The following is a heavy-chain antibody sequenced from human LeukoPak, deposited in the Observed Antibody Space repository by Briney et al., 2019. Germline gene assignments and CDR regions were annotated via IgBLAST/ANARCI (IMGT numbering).Heavy chain of an antibody. V-gene: IGHV1-2*02. J-gene: IGHJ6*03. CDR2: INPNSGGT. CDR1: GYTFTEYY. Sequence: ASVKVSCKASGYTFTEYYMHWVRQAPGQGLEWMGWINPNSGGTNYAQKFQGRVTMTRDTSISTAYMELSRLRSDDTAVYYCARGYGGNSRSRYYYYMDVWGKGTTVTVSS. CDR3: ARGYGGNSRSRYYYYMDV. D-gene: IGHD4-23*01.